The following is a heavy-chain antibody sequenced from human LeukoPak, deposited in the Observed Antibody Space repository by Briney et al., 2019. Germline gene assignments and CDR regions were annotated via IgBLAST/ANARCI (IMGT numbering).Heavy chain of an antibody. CDR2: VYHSGLT. D-gene: IGHD2-8*02. J-gene: IGHJ4*02. CDR1: GASVSTNNW. Sequence: SETLSLTCVVSGASVSTNNWWKWVRQAPGKGLEWIGEVYHSGLTNYSPSLKSRVSMSIDKPKNIFSLNLTSVTAADTAVYYCARGYCTGGNCYSFGYWGQGTLVIVSS. CDR3: ARGYCTGGNCYSFGY. V-gene: IGHV4/OR15-8*02.